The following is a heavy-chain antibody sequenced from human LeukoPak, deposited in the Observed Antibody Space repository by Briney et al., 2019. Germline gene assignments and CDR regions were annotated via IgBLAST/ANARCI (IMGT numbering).Heavy chain of an antibody. CDR3: AKAWGAVAGTFYFDY. D-gene: IGHD6-19*01. CDR2: ITRSGVTT. J-gene: IGHJ4*02. CDR1: GFTVSSNY. V-gene: IGHV3-23*01. Sequence: GGSLRLSCAASGFTVSSNYMTWVRQAPGKGLEWVSSITRSGVTTFVADSVEGRFTISRDNSKDMVYMQMNSLRADDTAVYYCAKAWGAVAGTFYFDYWGQGTLVTVSS.